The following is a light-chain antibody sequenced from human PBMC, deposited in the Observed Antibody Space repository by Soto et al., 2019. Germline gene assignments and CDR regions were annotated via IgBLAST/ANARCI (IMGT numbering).Light chain of an antibody. CDR1: QSISSY. CDR2: SAS. Sequence: DIQMTQSPSSLSASVGDSVTISCRASQSISSYLNWYQQKPGKDPKLLIYSASSLQSGVPSRFSGSGSGTDFTLTISSLQTEDFANYYCQQSFSTPRTFGQGANVEIK. V-gene: IGKV1-39*01. J-gene: IGKJ1*01. CDR3: QQSFSTPRT.